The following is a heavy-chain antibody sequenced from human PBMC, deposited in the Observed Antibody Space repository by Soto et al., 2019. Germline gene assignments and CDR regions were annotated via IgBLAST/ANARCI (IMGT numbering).Heavy chain of an antibody. J-gene: IGHJ4*02. CDR1: GFSISSFVYY. D-gene: IGHD3-22*01. V-gene: IGHV4-31*11. Sequence: SETLSLTCAVSGFSISSFVYYWSCIRQHPGKGLELIVYIYYSFSTYYNPSLKSRVTISVDTSKNQFSLKLSYVTAADTAVYYCARGKAYYDSSGYYLTFLFDYWGQGTLVTVSS. CDR2: IYYSFST. CDR3: ARGKAYYDSSGYYLTFLFDY.